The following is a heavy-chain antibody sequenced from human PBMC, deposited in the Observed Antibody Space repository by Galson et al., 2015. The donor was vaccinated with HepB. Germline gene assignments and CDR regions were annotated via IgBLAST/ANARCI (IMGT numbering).Heavy chain of an antibody. CDR1: GFTFSSYG. CDR3: ARNNEYPGRLDWFDP. CDR2: IWYDGSNK. Sequence: SLRLSCAASGFTFSSYGMHWVRQAPGKGLEWVAVIWYDGSNKYYADSVKGRFTISRDNSKNTLYLQMNSLRAEDTAVYYCARNNEYPGRLDWFDPWGQGTLVTVSS. D-gene: IGHD2-8*01. J-gene: IGHJ5*02. V-gene: IGHV3-33*01.